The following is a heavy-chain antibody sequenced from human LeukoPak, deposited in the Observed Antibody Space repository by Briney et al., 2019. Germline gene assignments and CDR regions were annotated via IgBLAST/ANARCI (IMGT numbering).Heavy chain of an antibody. Sequence: PSETLSLTCTVSGGSISSNYWSWIRQPPGKGLEWIGYIYDSGTTNYNPSLKSRATISEDTSKNQFSLKLGSVTAADTAVYYCARSTGGWSYFDYWGQGTLVTVSS. CDR2: IYDSGTT. CDR1: GGSISSNY. D-gene: IGHD6-19*01. J-gene: IGHJ4*02. V-gene: IGHV4-59*01. CDR3: ARSTGGWSYFDY.